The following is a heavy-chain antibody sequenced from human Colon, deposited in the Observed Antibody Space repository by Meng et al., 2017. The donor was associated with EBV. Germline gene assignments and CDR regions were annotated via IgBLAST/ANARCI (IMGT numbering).Heavy chain of an antibody. J-gene: IGHJ4*02. D-gene: IGHD4-17*01. Sequence: QVQVQESGPGLVKPSGXLSLTCVVSGASISSGDYYWSWIRQPPGKGLEWIGEIYHSGRTNYNPSVKSRVSMSVDKSQNHFSLRLSSVTAADTAVYYCTTLYGDSISGGQGTLVTVSS. CDR2: IYHSGRT. V-gene: IGHV4-4*02. CDR1: GASISSGDYY. CDR3: TTLYGDSIS.